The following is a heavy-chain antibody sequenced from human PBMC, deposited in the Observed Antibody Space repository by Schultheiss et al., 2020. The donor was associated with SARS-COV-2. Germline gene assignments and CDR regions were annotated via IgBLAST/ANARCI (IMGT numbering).Heavy chain of an antibody. Sequence: GESLKISCAASGFTFSSYGMHWVRQAPGKGLEWVAVIWYDGSNKYYADSVKGRFTISRDNSKNTLYLQMNSLRAEDTAVYYCARVANSVGYYGMDVWGQGTTVTVSS. CDR1: GFTFSSYG. J-gene: IGHJ6*02. CDR3: ARVANSVGYYGMDV. V-gene: IGHV3-33*01. D-gene: IGHD4-23*01. CDR2: IWYDGSNK.